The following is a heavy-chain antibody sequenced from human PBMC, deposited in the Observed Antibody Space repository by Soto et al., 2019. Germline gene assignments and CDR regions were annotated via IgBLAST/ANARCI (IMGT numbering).Heavy chain of an antibody. D-gene: IGHD2-15*01. CDR3: AEDGCPKFDY. J-gene: IGHJ4*01. V-gene: IGHV3-30*18. CDR2: MSYDGSNE. CDR1: GFTFSHYA. Sequence: QVQLVESGGGVVRPGRSLRLSCAASGFTFSHYAMHWVRQAPGKGLEWVALMSYDGSNEYYADSVKGRFTISRDNTKNALYLKMNCLRADDPAAYYWAEDGCPKFDYRGHGTLV.